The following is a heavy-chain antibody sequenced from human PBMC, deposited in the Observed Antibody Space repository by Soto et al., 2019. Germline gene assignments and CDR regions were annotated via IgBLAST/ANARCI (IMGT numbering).Heavy chain of an antibody. CDR1: RVAFSKFI. D-gene: IGHD6-19*01. CDR2: IIPIFGTA. Sequence: VASVKVSCKASRVAFSKFIVTWVRQAPGLGLEWVGGIIPIFGTANYAQKLQGRVTITADESTSTSYMEVNNLRPEDTAVYYCAKVRYSSPMGYYYGMDVWGQGXTVTVYS. J-gene: IGHJ6*02. V-gene: IGHV1-69*13. CDR3: AKVRYSSPMGYYYGMDV.